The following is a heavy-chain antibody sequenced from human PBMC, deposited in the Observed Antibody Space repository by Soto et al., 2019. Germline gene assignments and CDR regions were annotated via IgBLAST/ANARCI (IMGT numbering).Heavy chain of an antibody. D-gene: IGHD2-8*02. V-gene: IGHV3-23*01. CDR1: GFTFSDYY. CDR2: ISGSGGST. J-gene: IGHJ5*02. CDR3: AKALLVNWFDP. Sequence: PGGSLRLSCAAPGFTFSDYYMSWIRQAPGKGLEWVSAISGSGGSTYYADSVKGRFTISRDNSKNTLYLQMNSLRAEDTAVYYCAKALLVNWFDPWGQGTLVTVSS.